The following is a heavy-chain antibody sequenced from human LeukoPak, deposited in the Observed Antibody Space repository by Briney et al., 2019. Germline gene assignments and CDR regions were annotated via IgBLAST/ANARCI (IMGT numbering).Heavy chain of an antibody. V-gene: IGHV1-46*01. D-gene: IGHD1-7*01. CDR2: ISPSGGST. CDR3: AKLPDYILELKTWFDP. J-gene: IGHJ5*02. Sequence: ASVKVSCKAFGYTFTSNYMHWVRQAPGQGPEWMGVISPSGGSTTYAQKFQGRVTLTRDMSTSTDYLELSSLRSEDTAVYYCAKLPDYILELKTWFDPWGQGTLVTVSS. CDR1: GYTFTSNY.